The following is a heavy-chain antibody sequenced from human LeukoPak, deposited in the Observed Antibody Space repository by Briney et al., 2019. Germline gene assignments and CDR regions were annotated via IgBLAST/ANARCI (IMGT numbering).Heavy chain of an antibody. V-gene: IGHV3-23*01. Sequence: SGGSLRLSCAASGFTFSTYAMRWVRLAPGKGLVWVSRINGNGGSTYYADSVKGRFTSSRDNSNNTLSVQMNSLRVADTALYYCAKSGGLSGSGRLAMDVWGQGATVTVSS. CDR3: AKSGGLSGSGRLAMDV. CDR2: INGNGGST. CDR1: GFTFSTYA. D-gene: IGHD3-10*01. J-gene: IGHJ6*02.